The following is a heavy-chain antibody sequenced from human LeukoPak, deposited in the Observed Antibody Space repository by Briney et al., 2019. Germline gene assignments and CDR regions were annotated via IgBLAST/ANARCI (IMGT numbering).Heavy chain of an antibody. CDR2: IYYSGST. CDR1: GGSISSYY. Sequence: PSETLSLTCTVSGGSISSYYWSWIRQPPGKGPEWIGYIYYSGSTNYNPSLKSRVTISVDTSKNQFSLKLGSVTAADTAVYYCARGGDSSGYYYPVFDYWGQGTLVTVSS. CDR3: ARGGDSSGYYYPVFDY. D-gene: IGHD3-22*01. J-gene: IGHJ4*02. V-gene: IGHV4-59*01.